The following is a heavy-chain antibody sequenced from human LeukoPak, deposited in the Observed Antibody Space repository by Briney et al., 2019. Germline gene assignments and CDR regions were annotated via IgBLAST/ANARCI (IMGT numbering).Heavy chain of an antibody. J-gene: IGHJ4*02. CDR3: ARCPVYSSGWYYFDY. D-gene: IGHD6-19*01. Sequence: SETLSLTCTVSGGSISSSSYYWGWIRQPPGKGLEWIGSIYYSGSTYYNPSLKSRVTISVDTSKNQFSLKLSSVTAADTAVYYCARCPVYSSGWYYFDYWGQGTLVTVSS. V-gene: IGHV4-39*07. CDR1: GGSISSSSYY. CDR2: IYYSGST.